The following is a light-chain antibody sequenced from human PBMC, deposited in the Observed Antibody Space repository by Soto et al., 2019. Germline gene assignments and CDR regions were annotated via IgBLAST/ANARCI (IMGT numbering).Light chain of an antibody. CDR3: TSYSSSDIFYV. CDR1: SSDITYNY. J-gene: IGLJ1*01. CDR2: EVS. Sequence: QSALTQPASVSGSPGQSITISCTGTSSDITYNYVSWYQQHPGKAPKLMIYEVSNRPSGVSNRFSGSKSGNTASLTISGLQADDEADYYCTSYSSSDIFYVFGTGTKLTVL. V-gene: IGLV2-14*01.